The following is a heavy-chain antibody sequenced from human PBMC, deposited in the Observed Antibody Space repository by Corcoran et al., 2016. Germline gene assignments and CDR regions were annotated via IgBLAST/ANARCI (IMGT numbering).Heavy chain of an antibody. V-gene: IGHV4-34*01. CDR3: ARGPTVVVVAAPRGWFDP. CDR2: INHSGST. J-gene: IGHJ5*02. Sequence: QVQLQQWGAGLLKPSETLSLTCAVYGGSFSGYYWSWLRQPPGKGLEWIGEINHSGSTNYNPSLKSRVTISVDTSKNQFSLKLSSVTAAATAVYYGARGPTVVVVAAPRGWFDPWGQGTLVTVSS. CDR1: GGSFSGYY. D-gene: IGHD2-15*01.